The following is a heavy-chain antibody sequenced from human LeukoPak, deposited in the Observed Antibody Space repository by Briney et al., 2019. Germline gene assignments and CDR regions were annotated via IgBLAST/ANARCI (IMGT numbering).Heavy chain of an antibody. CDR1: GFTFSSYG. D-gene: IGHD2-15*01. V-gene: IGHV3-33*08. J-gene: IGHJ2*01. CDR3: ARDLRWSHYWYFDL. CDR2: IWYDGSNK. Sequence: GGSLRLSCAASGFTFSSYGMHWVRQAPGKGLEWVAVIWYDGSNKYYADSVKGRFTISRDNSKNTLYLQMNSLRAEDTAVYYCARDLRWSHYWYFDLWGRGTLVTVSS.